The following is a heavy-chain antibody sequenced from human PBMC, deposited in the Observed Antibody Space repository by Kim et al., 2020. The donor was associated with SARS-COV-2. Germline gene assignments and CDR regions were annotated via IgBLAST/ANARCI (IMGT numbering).Heavy chain of an antibody. D-gene: IGHD3-10*01. CDR1: GYTFTNYG. V-gene: IGHV1-18*01. CDR2: ISAYNGNT. J-gene: IGHJ6*02. Sequence: ASVKVSCKASGYTFTNYGITWVRQAPGQGLEWMAWISAYNGNTNYAQKLQGRVTMTTDTSTSTAYMEMRSLRSDDTAVYYCARGEWDYYGSGSNVMDVWGQGTTVTGSS. CDR3: ARGEWDYYGSGSNVMDV.